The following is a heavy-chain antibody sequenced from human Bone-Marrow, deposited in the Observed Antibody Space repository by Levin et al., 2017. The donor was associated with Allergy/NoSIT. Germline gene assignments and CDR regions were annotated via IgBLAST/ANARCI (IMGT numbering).Heavy chain of an antibody. CDR3: ARGPVLADSSGYYPSDYYYGMDV. D-gene: IGHD3-22*01. J-gene: IGHJ6*02. CDR1: GYTFTSYD. Sequence: ASVKVSCKASGYTFTSYDINWVRQATGQGLEWMGWMNPNSGNTGYAQKFQGRVTMTRNTSISTAYMELSSLRSEDTAVYYCARGPVLADSSGYYPSDYYYGMDVWGQGTTVTVSS. V-gene: IGHV1-8*01. CDR2: MNPNSGNT.